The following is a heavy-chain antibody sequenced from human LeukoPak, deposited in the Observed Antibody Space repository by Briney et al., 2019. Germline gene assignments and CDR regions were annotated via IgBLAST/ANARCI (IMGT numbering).Heavy chain of an antibody. J-gene: IGHJ4*02. CDR1: GDSITTSRW. CDR2: IYHGGTT. CDR3: ATYLYGGDYGSYYFEY. V-gene: IGHV4-4*02. Sequence: SETLSLTCAVSGDSITTSRWWSWARQPPGKGLEWIGEIYHGGTTNYNPSLKSRVIMSVDKSKNHFSLKLTSVTAPDTPACYCATYLYGGDYGSYYFEYWGQGTLVTVSS. D-gene: IGHD4-23*01.